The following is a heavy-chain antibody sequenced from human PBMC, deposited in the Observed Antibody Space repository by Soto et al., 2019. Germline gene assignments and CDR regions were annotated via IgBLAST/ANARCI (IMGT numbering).Heavy chain of an antibody. CDR2: IRSRAVSYAT. CDR1: GVIFSGSA. D-gene: IGHD1-20*01. Sequence: GGSLRLSCAASGVIFSGSAIHWVRQASGKGLEWVGRIRSRAVSYATSYTASVKGRFTVSRDDSQKTAYLQMSNLKAEDTAVYYCSRVITTTTSYAFDIWGQGTLVTVSS. V-gene: IGHV3-73*01. CDR3: SRVITTTTSYAFDI. J-gene: IGHJ3*02.